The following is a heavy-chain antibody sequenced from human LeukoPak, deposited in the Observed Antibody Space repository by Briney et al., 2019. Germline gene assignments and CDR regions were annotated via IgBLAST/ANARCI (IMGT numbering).Heavy chain of an antibody. V-gene: IGHV4-39*07. CDR3: ARAPVGDYFDY. CDR1: GGSISSSSYY. D-gene: IGHD2-21*01. CDR2: IYYSGST. J-gene: IGHJ4*02. Sequence: SETLSLTCTVSGGSISSSSYYWGWIRQPPGKGPEWIGSIYYSGSTYYNPSLKSRVTISVDTSKNQFSLKLSSLTAADTAVYYCARAPVGDYFDYWGQGTLVTVSS.